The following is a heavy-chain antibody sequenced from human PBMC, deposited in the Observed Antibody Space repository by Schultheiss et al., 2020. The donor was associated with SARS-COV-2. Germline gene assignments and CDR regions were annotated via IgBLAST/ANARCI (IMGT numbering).Heavy chain of an antibody. Sequence: GGSLRLSCAASGFTFSSYEMNWVRQAPGKGLEWVSYISSSGSTIYYTDSVKGRFTISRDNAKNSLYLQMNSLRAEDTAVYYCATQRFCPKGVCLWGNDYWGQGTLVTVSS. D-gene: IGHD2-8*01. CDR3: ATQRFCPKGVCLWGNDY. J-gene: IGHJ4*02. V-gene: IGHV3-48*03. CDR2: ISSSGSTI. CDR1: GFTFSSYE.